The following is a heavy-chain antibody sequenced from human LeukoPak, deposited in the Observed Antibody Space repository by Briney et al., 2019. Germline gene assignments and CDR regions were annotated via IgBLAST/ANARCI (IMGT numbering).Heavy chain of an antibody. J-gene: IGHJ5*02. CDR3: ARGMAAAYDYNWFDP. V-gene: IGHV4-4*07. D-gene: IGHD5-12*01. CDR2: IYASGTT. Sequence: SETLSLTCSVSGGSISSYYWGWIRQTAGKGLEWIGRIYASGTTRYNPSLNSRVTMSVDTSKNQFSLKMTSVTAADTAVYFCARGMAAAYDYNWFDPWGQGTLVTVSS. CDR1: GGSISSYY.